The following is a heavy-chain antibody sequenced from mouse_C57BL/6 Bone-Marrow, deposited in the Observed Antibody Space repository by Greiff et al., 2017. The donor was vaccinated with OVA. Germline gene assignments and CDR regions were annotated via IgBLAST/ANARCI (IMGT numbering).Heavy chain of an antibody. J-gene: IGHJ3*01. CDR3: TKDYGSSWGFFAY. CDR1: GFTFSNYW. D-gene: IGHD1-1*01. Sequence: EVKVEESGGGLVQPGGSMKLSCVASGFTFSNYWMNWVRQSPEKGLEWVAQIRLKSDNYATHYAVSVKGRFTISRDDSKSSVYLQKNNLRAEDTGIYYCTKDYGSSWGFFAYWGQGTLVTVSA. CDR2: IRLKSDNYAT. V-gene: IGHV6-3*01.